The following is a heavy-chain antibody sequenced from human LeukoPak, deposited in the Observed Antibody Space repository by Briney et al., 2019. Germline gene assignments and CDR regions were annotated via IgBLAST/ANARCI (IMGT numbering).Heavy chain of an antibody. CDR1: GDSISSYY. J-gene: IGHJ6*03. CDR2: MYYSGGT. Sequence: PSETLSLTCTVSGDSISSYYWSWIRQPPGKGLEWIGYMYYSGGTNYNPFLKSRVTISVDTSKNQFSLKLSSVTAADTAVYYCARVHSSSWYTYYYYYMDVWGKGTTVTVSS. V-gene: IGHV4-59*12. D-gene: IGHD6-13*01. CDR3: ARVHSSSWYTYYYYYMDV.